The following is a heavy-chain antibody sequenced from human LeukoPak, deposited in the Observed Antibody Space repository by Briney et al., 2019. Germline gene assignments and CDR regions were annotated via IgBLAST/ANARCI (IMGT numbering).Heavy chain of an antibody. V-gene: IGHV5-51*01. CDR3: ARHRAAAEGGALDY. D-gene: IGHD6-13*01. J-gene: IGHJ4*02. CDR2: IYPGDSDT. CDR1: GYTFTNYG. Sequence: KVSCKASGYTFTNYGISWVRQMPGKGLEWMGIIYPGDSDTRYSPSFQGQVTISADKSISAAYLQWSSLKASDNAIYYCARHRAAAEGGALDYWGQGTLVTVSS.